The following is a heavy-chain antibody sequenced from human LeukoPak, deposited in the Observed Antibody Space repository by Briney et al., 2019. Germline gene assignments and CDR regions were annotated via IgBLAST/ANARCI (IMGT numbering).Heavy chain of an antibody. CDR3: ARRYDSSGYYYRYYMDV. CDR1: GGSISSGDYY. Sequence: SETLSLTXTVSGGSISSGDYYWSCIRQPPGKGLEWIGYIYYSGSTYYNPSLKSRVTISVDTSKNQFSLKLSSVTAADTAVYYCARRYDSSGYYYRYYMDVWGKGTTVTVSS. J-gene: IGHJ6*03. D-gene: IGHD3-22*01. V-gene: IGHV4-30-4*08. CDR2: IYYSGST.